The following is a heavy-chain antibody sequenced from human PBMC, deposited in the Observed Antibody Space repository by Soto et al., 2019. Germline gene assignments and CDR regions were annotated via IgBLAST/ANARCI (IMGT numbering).Heavy chain of an antibody. CDR3: ARQTYLTYFGI. J-gene: IGHJ3*02. D-gene: IGHD3-16*01. CDR2: VYYNGAT. V-gene: IGHV4-39*01. CDR1: HESIKSYIYY. Sequence: SETLSLTCTVSHESIKSYIYYWGWIRQPPGKGLEWIGTVYYNGATYYNPSLQSRVTISADPSKNQFSLRLTSVTAADTAVYYCARQTYLTYFGIWGQGPMVTVSS.